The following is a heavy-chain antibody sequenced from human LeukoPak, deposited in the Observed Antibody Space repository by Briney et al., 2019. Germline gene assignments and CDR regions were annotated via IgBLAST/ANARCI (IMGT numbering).Heavy chain of an antibody. V-gene: IGHV4-59*08. D-gene: IGHD2-15*01. CDR3: ARGSLYCSGGSCYWYYYYGMDV. CDR2: IYYSGST. J-gene: IGHJ6*02. Sequence: PSETLSLTCTVSGGSISNYYWSWIRQPPGKGLEWIGYIYYSGSTNYNPSLKSRVTISVDTSKNQFSLKLSSVTGADTAVYYCARGSLYCSGGSCYWYYYYGMDVWGQGTTVTVSS. CDR1: GGSISNYY.